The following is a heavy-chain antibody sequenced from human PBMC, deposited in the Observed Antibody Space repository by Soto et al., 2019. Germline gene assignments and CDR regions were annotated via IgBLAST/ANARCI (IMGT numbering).Heavy chain of an antibody. V-gene: IGHV4-34*01. D-gene: IGHD5-18*01. J-gene: IGHJ5*01. CDR3: AGGVGGYSYGGLDS. Sequence: SETLSLTCAVYGGSFSDHYWSWIRQTPGKGLEWIGEINHSGSTNYNPSFKSRVTISVDTSKNQFSLYLSSGTAADTAVIYWAGGVGGYSYGGLDSWGQGTLVTVSS. CDR2: INHSGST. CDR1: GGSFSDHY.